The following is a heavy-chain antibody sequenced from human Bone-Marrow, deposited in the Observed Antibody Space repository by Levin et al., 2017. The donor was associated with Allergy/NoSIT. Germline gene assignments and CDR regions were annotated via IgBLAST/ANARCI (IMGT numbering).Heavy chain of an antibody. CDR2: IAGSPNVI. D-gene: IGHD2/OR15-2a*01. Sequence: GGPLRLSCVASGFTFTKYPMNWVRQAPGKGLEWVSYIAGSPNVIYYADSVRGRFSVSRDDASNSLYLRMDSLRVDDTAIYYCTKDSLSIWGQGTKVTVSS. J-gene: IGHJ3*02. V-gene: IGHV3-48*04. CDR3: TKDSLSI. CDR1: GFTFTKYP.